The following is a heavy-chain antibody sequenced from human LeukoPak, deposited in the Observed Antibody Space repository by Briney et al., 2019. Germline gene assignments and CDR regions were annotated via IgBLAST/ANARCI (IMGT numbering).Heavy chain of an antibody. V-gene: IGHV4-31*03. Sequence: SETLSLPCTVSGGFNSSGAYFCSWIRQHPGKGLEWIGYIYYSGSTYYNPSLKSRVTISVDTSKNQFSLKLSSVTAADTAVYSSARDSAYDGKYYIDYWGQGTLVTVSS. D-gene: IGHD2-21*01. CDR2: IYYSGST. CDR3: ARDSAYDGKYYIDY. J-gene: IGHJ4*02. CDR1: GGFNSSGAYF.